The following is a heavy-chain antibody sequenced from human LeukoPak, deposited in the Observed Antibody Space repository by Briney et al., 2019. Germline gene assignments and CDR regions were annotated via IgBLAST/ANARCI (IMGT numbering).Heavy chain of an antibody. V-gene: IGHV3-23*01. CDR3: AKSLAMVRAPIDH. CDR1: GFTFSSYA. Sequence: GGSLRLSCAASGFTFSSYAMSWVRQVPGKGLEWVSSISGSGGSTYYADSVKGRFTISRDNSKNTLYLQMNSLRAEDTAVCYCAKSLAMVRAPIDHWGQGTLVTVSS. D-gene: IGHD3-10*01. J-gene: IGHJ4*02. CDR2: ISGSGGST.